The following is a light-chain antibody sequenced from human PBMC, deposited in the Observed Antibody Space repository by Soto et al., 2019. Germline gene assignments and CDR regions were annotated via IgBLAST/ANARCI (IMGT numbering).Light chain of an antibody. Sequence: QSVLTQPASVSGSPGQSITISCTGTSSDVGDYNYVSWYRHHPGKAPKLMIYEVNNRPSGVSHRFSGSKSGNTASLTISGLQPEDEADYYCCSYTSGSTLVVFGGGTKLTVL. J-gene: IGLJ2*01. V-gene: IGLV2-14*01. CDR2: EVN. CDR1: SSDVGDYNY. CDR3: CSYTSGSTLVV.